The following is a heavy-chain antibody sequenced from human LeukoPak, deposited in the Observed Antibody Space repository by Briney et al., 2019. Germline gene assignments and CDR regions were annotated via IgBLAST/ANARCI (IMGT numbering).Heavy chain of an antibody. J-gene: IGHJ3*02. V-gene: IGHV3-7*03. CDR3: ARDLGGTRTRDDAFDI. D-gene: IGHD1-26*01. Sequence: PGGSLRLSCAASGFTFSSYWMSWVRQAPGKGLEWVANIKQDGSEKYYVDSVKGRFTISRDNAKNSLYLQMNSLRAEDTAVYYCARDLGGTRTRDDAFDIWGQGTMVTVSS. CDR1: GFTFSSYW. CDR2: IKQDGSEK.